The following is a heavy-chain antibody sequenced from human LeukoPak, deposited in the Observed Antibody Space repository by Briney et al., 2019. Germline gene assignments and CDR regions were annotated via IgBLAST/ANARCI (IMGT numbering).Heavy chain of an antibody. CDR2: ISSTGGTI. D-gene: IGHD2-15*01. V-gene: IGHV3-48*01. CDR3: ARGYSRAAFDI. J-gene: IGHJ3*02. CDR1: GFTFRDYL. Sequence: GGSLRLSCAASGFTFRDYLMNWVRQAPGKGLEWVSFISSTGGTIYYADSVKGRFTVSRDNGKNSLLLQMNSLRAEDAALYYCARGYSRAAFDIWGQGTVVAVSS.